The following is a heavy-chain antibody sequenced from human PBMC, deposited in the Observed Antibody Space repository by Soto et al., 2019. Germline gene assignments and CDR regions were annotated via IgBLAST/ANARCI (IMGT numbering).Heavy chain of an antibody. CDR1: GGSISSGGYY. V-gene: IGHV4-31*03. Sequence: QVQLQESGPGLVKPSQTLSLTCTVSGGSISSGGYYWIWIRQHPGKGLEWIGYIYYSGSTYYNPALKSRVTISVDTSKNQFSLKLSSVAAADTAVYYCASTPSSSWYDYYYYGMDVWGQGTTVTVSS. D-gene: IGHD6-13*01. CDR2: IYYSGST. CDR3: ASTPSSSWYDYYYYGMDV. J-gene: IGHJ6*02.